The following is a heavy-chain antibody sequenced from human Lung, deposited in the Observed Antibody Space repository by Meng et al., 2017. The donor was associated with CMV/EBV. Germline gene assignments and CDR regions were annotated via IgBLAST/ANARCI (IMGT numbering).Heavy chain of an antibody. D-gene: IGHD3-22*01. J-gene: IGHJ5*02. Sequence: CNSSGYPFIAYYIPWVRQAPGQGLEWLGWINPGTGGTDCAQKFQGRVTMTRDTSISTVYLELTTLTSDDTAVYFCARAPYESNFDPWGQGTLVTVSS. CDR1: GYPFIAYY. V-gene: IGHV1-2*02. CDR2: INPGTGGT. CDR3: ARAPYESNFDP.